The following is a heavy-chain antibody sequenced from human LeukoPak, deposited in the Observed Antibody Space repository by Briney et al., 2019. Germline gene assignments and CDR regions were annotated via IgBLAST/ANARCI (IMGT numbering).Heavy chain of an antibody. V-gene: IGHV3-30*18. CDR1: GFTFSSYG. CDR2: ISYDGSNK. J-gene: IGHJ4*02. Sequence: PGGSLRLSCAVSGFTFSSYGMHWVRQAPGKGLEWVAVISYDGSNKYYADSVKGRFTISRDNSKNTLYLQMNSLRAEDTAVYYCAKLHNSLDTAMVTDYWGQGTLVTVSS. CDR3: AKLHNSLDTAMVTDY. D-gene: IGHD5-18*01.